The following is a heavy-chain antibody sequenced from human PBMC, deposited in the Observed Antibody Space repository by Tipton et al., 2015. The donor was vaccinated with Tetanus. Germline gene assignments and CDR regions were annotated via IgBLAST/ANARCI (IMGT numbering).Heavy chain of an antibody. D-gene: IGHD5-24*01. J-gene: IGHJ4*02. CDR2: IHPSGSV. V-gene: IGHV4-34*01. Sequence: TLSLTCTVSGGSISSYYWTWIRQPPGKGLEWIGEIHPSGSVNYNPSLKSRVTILLDTSENQFSLKLGSVTGADTAVYYCARGRDQCKSGNYWGQGTLVTVSS. CDR1: GGSISSYY. CDR3: ARGRDQCKSGNY.